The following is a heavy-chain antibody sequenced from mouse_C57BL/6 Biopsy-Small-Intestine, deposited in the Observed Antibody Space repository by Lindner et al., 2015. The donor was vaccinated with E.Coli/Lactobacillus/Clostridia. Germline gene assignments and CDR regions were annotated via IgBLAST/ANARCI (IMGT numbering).Heavy chain of an antibody. CDR1: GYTFTDYN. CDR2: INPNNGGT. Sequence: VQLQESGPELVKPGASVKMSCKASGYTFTDYNMHWVKQSHGKSLEWIGYINPNNGGTSYNQKFKGKATLTVNKSSSTAYMELRSLTSEDSAVYYCARNYYGSSWGFAYWGQGTLVTVSA. CDR3: ARNYYGSSWGFAY. V-gene: IGHV1-22*01. J-gene: IGHJ3*01. D-gene: IGHD1-1*01.